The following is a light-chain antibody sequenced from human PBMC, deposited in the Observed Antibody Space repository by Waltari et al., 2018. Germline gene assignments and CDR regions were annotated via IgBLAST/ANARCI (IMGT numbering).Light chain of an antibody. Sequence: DILLTQSPDFQSVTPKAIVTITCRASQSIGTRLHWYQQKSDQSPKLLIKYALQSSSGVPSRFSGSGSGTDFTLTINGMEAEDAAIYYCHQSSSVPYTFGQGTKLEIK. J-gene: IGKJ2*01. CDR3: HQSSSVPYT. CDR1: QSIGTR. V-gene: IGKV6-21*02. CDR2: YAL.